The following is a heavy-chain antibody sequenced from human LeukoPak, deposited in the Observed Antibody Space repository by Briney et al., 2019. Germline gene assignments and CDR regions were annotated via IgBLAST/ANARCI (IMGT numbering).Heavy chain of an antibody. CDR1: GGSISSSSYY. D-gene: IGHD1-26*01. CDR3: AGDSGSYSGYYYYYYMDV. V-gene: IGHV4-39*02. Sequence: PSETLSLTCTVSGGSISSSSYYWGWIRQPPGKGLEWIGSIYYSGSTYYNPSLKSRLTISVDTCKNQFSLKLSSVTATDTAVYYCAGDSGSYSGYYYYYYMDVWGKGTTVTVSS. CDR2: IYYSGST. J-gene: IGHJ6*03.